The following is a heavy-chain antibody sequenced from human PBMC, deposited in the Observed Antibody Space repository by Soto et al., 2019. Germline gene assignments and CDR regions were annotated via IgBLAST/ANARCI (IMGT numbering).Heavy chain of an antibody. V-gene: IGHV4-39*01. CDR1: GGSLSNSRYY. CDR2: ISFSGST. CDR3: AGPADPTVTGVASLPES. J-gene: IGHJ5*02. D-gene: IGHD2-15*01. Sequence: PSETLSLTCSVSGGSLSNSRYYWGWIRQPPGKELQWIGHISFSGSTYHNPSLKSRVTMSVDTSKNQFSLKLASVSAADTAVYFCAGPADPTVTGVASLPESWGQGTPVTVSS.